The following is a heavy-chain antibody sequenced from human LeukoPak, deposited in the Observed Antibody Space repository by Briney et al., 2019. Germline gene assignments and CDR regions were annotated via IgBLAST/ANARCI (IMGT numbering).Heavy chain of an antibody. CDR1: GFTFSNSA. CDR3: AKELWFGELLYIFDY. V-gene: IGHV3-23*01. CDR2: ISGGRITT. Sequence: GGSLRLSCVASGFTFSNSAMSWVRQAPGKGLEWVSGISGGRITTYYADSMKGRFTISRDNSKNTLYLQMNSLRAEDTAVYYCAKELWFGELLYIFDYWGQGTLVTVSS. D-gene: IGHD3-10*01. J-gene: IGHJ4*02.